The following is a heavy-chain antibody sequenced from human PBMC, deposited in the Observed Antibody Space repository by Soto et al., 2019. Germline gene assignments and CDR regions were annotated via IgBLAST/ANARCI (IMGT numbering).Heavy chain of an antibody. CDR2: IYYTGST. CDR1: GGSVNTAPHH. V-gene: IGHV4-61*01. CDR3: ARDHHSYYDTSGYYPYFDF. J-gene: IGHJ4*02. D-gene: IGHD3-22*01. Sequence: SETLSLTCTVSGGSVNTAPHHWSWIRQSPRNGLEWIGNIYYTGSTNYNPSFESRVAISLDTSNNQFSLRLTSLTAADTAVYFCARDHHSYYDTSGYYPYFDFWGQGTLVTVSS.